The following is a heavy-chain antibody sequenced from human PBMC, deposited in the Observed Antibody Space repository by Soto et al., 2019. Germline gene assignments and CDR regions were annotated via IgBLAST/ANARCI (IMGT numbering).Heavy chain of an antibody. J-gene: IGHJ5*02. CDR1: GYSFTSYW. V-gene: IGHV5-51*01. CDR2: IYPGDSDT. D-gene: IGHD3-3*01. CDR3: AGLRITIFGVATNHRAWFDP. Sequence: PGESLKISCKGSGYSFTSYWIGWVRQMPGKGLEWMGIIYPGDSDTRYSPSFQGQVTISADKSISTAYLQWSSLKASDTAMYYCAGLRITIFGVATNHRAWFDPWGQGPLVPVSS.